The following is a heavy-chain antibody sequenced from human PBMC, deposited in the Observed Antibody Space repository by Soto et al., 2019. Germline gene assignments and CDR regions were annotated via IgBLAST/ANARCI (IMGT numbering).Heavy chain of an antibody. J-gene: IGHJ3*02. V-gene: IGHV3-74*03. D-gene: IGHD2-2*01. CDR2: INTDGGTS. Sequence: EVQLVESGGDLVQPGGSLRLSCAACGFTFSGHWMHWVRQVPGKGLEWVSRINTDGGTSAYADSVKGRFTISRDNAKNTLYLQMNALRAEDTAVYYCAREAGYCSRTSCYRRAFDTWGQGTRVTVSS. CDR1: GFTFSGHW. CDR3: AREAGYCSRTSCYRRAFDT.